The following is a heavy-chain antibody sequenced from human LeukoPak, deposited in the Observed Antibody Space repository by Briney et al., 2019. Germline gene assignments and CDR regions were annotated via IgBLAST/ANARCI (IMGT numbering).Heavy chain of an antibody. CDR1: GGTFSSYA. J-gene: IGHJ4*02. D-gene: IGHD3-10*01. CDR2: IIPILGIA. V-gene: IGHV1-69*04. Sequence: ASVKVSCKASGGTFSSYAISWVRQAPGQGLEWMGRIIPILGIANYAQKFQGRVTITADKSTSTAYMELSSLRSEDTAVYHCVCITMVRGPYPAYWGQGTLVTVSS. CDR3: VCITMVRGPYPAY.